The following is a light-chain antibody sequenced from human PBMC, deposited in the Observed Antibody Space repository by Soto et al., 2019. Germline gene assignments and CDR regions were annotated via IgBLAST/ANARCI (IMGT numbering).Light chain of an antibody. CDR2: EVS. V-gene: IGLV2-14*01. CDR1: NSDVGGYNY. CDR3: SSYTSSSTYLA. Sequence: QSALTQPASVSGSPGQSITISCTGTNSDVGGYNYVSWYQQYPGKAPKLLIYEVSNRPSGVSNRFSGSKSGNTASLTISGLQAEDEADYYCSSYTSSSTYLAFGGGTKLTVL. J-gene: IGLJ2*01.